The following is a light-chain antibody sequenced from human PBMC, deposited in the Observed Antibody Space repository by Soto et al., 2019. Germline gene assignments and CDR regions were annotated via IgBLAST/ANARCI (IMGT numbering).Light chain of an antibody. CDR1: SSDIGAFDY. CDR2: DVN. J-gene: IGLJ1*01. Sequence: QSALTQPRSVSGSPGQSVTISCTGTSSDIGAFDYVSWYQQHPGKAPKPVTYDVNKRPSGVPDRFSGSKSGNTASLTISGLQADDEADYYCCSYAGTYTAYVFGTGTKVTVL. V-gene: IGLV2-11*01. CDR3: CSYAGTYTAYV.